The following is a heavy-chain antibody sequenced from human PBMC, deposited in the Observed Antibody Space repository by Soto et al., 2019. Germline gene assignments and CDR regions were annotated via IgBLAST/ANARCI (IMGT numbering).Heavy chain of an antibody. Sequence: GSLRLSFSASGFTFSSYAMHWVRQAPGKGLEYVSAISSSGGSTYYADSVKGRFTSSRDNSKSTLYLQMSSLRAEDPAVYYCVKYGDTAMVHYYYYGMDVWSEGTTVTVSS. CDR1: GFTFSSYA. CDR2: ISSSGGST. J-gene: IGHJ6*04. D-gene: IGHD5-18*01. CDR3: VKYGDTAMVHYYYYGMDV. V-gene: IGHV3-64D*06.